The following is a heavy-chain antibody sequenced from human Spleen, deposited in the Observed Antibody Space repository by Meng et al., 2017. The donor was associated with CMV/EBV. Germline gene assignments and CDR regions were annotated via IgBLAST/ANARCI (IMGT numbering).Heavy chain of an antibody. CDR1: GYTFTSYY. CDR3: ASRGYCSSTSCYRDYYYGMDA. V-gene: IGHV1-46*01. J-gene: IGHJ6*02. D-gene: IGHD2-2*02. Sequence: ASVKVSCKASGYTFTSYYMHWVRQAPGQGLEWMGIINPSGGSTSYAQKFQGRVTMTRDTSTSTVYMELSSLRSEDTAVYYCASRGYCSSTSCYRDYYYGMDAWGQGTTVTVSS. CDR2: INPSGGST.